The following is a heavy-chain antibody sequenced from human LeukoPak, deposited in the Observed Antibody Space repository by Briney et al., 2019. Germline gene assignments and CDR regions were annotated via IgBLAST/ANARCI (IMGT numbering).Heavy chain of an antibody. CDR2: IYTSGST. CDR1: GGSISSYY. CDR3: ARQRDDILAGYSYHFDY. D-gene: IGHD3-9*01. V-gene: IGHV4-4*09. Sequence: SETLSLTCTVSGGSISSYYWSWIRQPPGKGLEWIGYIYTSGSTNYNPSLKSRVTISVDTSKNQFSLKLSSVTAADTAVYYCARQRDDILAGYSYHFDYWGQGTLVTVSS. J-gene: IGHJ4*02.